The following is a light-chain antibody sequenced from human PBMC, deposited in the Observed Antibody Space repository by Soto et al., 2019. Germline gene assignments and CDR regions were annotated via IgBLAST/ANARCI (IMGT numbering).Light chain of an antibody. Sequence: DIQMTQSPSTMSASVGDRATITCRASQSISNSLNWYQQKPGKAPNLLIYGTSNLQSGVPSRFSGSGSGTGFTLTISSLQREDFATYYCQQSYSSSWTFGQGTKVDIK. V-gene: IGKV1-39*01. J-gene: IGKJ1*01. CDR2: GTS. CDR1: QSISNS. CDR3: QQSYSSSWT.